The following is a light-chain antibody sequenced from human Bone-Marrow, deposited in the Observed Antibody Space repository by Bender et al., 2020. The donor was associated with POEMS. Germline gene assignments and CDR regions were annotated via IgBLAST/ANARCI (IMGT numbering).Light chain of an antibody. J-gene: IGLJ2*01. Sequence: QSALTQPASVSGSPGQSITISCGGVTDVGLYNLVSWYQQYPGKAPKLLIYDDYKRPSGISNRLSGSKSATTASLTISGLQAEDEAVYYCCSSGVFGGGTKLTVL. CDR3: CSSGV. CDR2: DDY. V-gene: IGLV2-23*01. CDR1: TDVGLYNL.